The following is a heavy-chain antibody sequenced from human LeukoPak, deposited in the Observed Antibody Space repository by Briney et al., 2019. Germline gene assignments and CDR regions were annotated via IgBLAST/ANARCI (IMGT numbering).Heavy chain of an antibody. CDR3: ARLSVHSSGWYGKYYYYYMDV. CDR1: GGSFSGYY. D-gene: IGHD6-19*01. V-gene: IGHV4-34*01. Sequence: PSETLSLTCAVYGGSFSGYYWSWIRQPPGKGLEWIGEINHSGSTNYNPSLKSRVTISVDTSKNQFSLKLSSVTAADTAVYYCARLSVHSSGWYGKYYYYYMDVWGKGTTVTISS. CDR2: INHSGST. J-gene: IGHJ6*03.